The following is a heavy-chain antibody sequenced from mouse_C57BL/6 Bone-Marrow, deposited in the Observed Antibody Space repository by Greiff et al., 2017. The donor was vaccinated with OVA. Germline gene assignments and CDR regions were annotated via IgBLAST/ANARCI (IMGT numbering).Heavy chain of an antibody. J-gene: IGHJ3*01. CDR3: TRRHGTGFAY. D-gene: IGHD3-3*01. Sequence: VQLQQSGAELVRPGASVKLSCTASGFNIKDDYMHWVKQRPEQGLEWIGWIYPENGDTEYASKFQGKATITADTSSNTAYLQLSSLTSEDTAVYYCTRRHGTGFAYWGQGTLVTVSA. CDR1: GFNIKDDY. CDR2: IYPENGDT. V-gene: IGHV14-4*01.